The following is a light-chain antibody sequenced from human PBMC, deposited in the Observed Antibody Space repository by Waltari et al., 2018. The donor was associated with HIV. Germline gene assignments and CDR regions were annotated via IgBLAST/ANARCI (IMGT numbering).Light chain of an antibody. CDR1: SGDVGGFNF. CDR3: SSYTSSGPRYVL. CDR2: NFN. J-gene: IGLJ2*01. Sequence: QSALTQPASVSGSPGQSITIPCTGTSGDVGGFNFVSWYQKHPGKAPKLIIYNFNSRPSGVSIRFSGSRSSNTASLTISGLQAEDEADYFCSSYTSSGPRYVLFGGGTRLTVL. V-gene: IGLV2-14*03.